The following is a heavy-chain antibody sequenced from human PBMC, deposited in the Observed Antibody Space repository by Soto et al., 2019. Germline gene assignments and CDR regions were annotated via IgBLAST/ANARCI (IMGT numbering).Heavy chain of an antibody. D-gene: IGHD3-3*01. J-gene: IGHJ5*02. Sequence: QLQLQESGPGLVKPSETLSLTCTVSGGSISSSSYYWGWIRQPPGKGLEWIGSIYYSGSTYYNPSIKRRVTISVETSKNQCSLTLSSVTAADTAVYYCARRGERITIFGVVIIEPFDPWGQGTLVTVSS. CDR2: IYYSGST. V-gene: IGHV4-39*01. CDR1: GGSISSSSYY. CDR3: ARRGERITIFGVVIIEPFDP.